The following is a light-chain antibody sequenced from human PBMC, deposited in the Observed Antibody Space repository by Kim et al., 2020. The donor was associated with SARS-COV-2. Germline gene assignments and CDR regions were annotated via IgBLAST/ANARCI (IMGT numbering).Light chain of an antibody. CDR1: QSVGNS. V-gene: IGKV3-11*01. CDR3: QQRRNLIS. CDR2: DAS. Sequence: SVSPGKRSALSCRAGQSVGNSLAWYQQNPGQAPRLVIYDASNRAAGIPVRFSGGGSGKDFTLTISSLEHDDFAVYYCQQRRNLISFGQGTRLEIK. J-gene: IGKJ5*01.